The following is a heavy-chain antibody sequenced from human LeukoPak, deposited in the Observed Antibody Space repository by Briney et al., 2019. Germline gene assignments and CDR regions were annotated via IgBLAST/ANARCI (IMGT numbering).Heavy chain of an antibody. D-gene: IGHD3-10*01. CDR1: GFTVSSNY. CDR2: IYYSGST. Sequence: PGGSLRLSCAASGFTVSSNYMSWIRQPPGKGLEWIGYIYYSGSTNYNPSLKSRVTISVDTSKNQFSLKLSSVTAADTAVYYGARTYASGYFDYWGQGTLVTVSS. V-gene: IGHV4-59*02. CDR3: ARTYASGYFDY. J-gene: IGHJ4*02.